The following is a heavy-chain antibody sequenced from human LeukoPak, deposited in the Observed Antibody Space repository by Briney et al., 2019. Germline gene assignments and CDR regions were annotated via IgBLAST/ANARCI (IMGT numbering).Heavy chain of an antibody. J-gene: IGHJ4*02. D-gene: IGHD5-12*01. CDR2: INHSGST. CDR1: GGSFSGYY. Sequence: SETLSLTCAVYGGSFSGYYWSWIRQPPGKGLEWIGEINHSGSTNYNPSLKSRVTISVDTSKNQFSLKLSSVTAADTAVYYCARGVMYSGYRFRGSCFDYWGQGTLVTASS. CDR3: ARGVMYSGYRFRGSCFDY. V-gene: IGHV4-34*01.